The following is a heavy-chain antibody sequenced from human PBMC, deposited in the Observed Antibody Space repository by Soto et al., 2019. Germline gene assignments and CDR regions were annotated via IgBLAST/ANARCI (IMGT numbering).Heavy chain of an antibody. D-gene: IGHD3-22*01. CDR2: MYFGGSF. Sequence: PSETLSLTCNVSGASVSHGYWSWIRQPPGKGLEWIGFMYFGGSFNYNPSLTSRATISVETSKNQFSMKLTSVTASDTAVYYCARSYDDSTGFAVDPWGQGTLVTVSS. CDR3: ARSYDDSTGFAVDP. J-gene: IGHJ5*02. V-gene: IGHV4-59*02. CDR1: GASVSHGY.